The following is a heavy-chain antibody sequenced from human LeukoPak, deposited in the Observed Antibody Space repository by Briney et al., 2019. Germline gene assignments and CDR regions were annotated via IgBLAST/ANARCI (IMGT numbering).Heavy chain of an antibody. J-gene: IGHJ4*02. D-gene: IGHD3-16*01. CDR3: AKDHVGGDGHVLFDY. Sequence: GGSLRLSCAASGFTFSSYATNWVRQAPGKGLEWVSTIYAGGGRTFYVDSVKGRFTISRDNSKNTLYLQMNSLRAEDTAMYYCAKDHVGGDGHVLFDYWGQGTLVTVSS. CDR2: IYAGGGRT. CDR1: GFTFSSYA. V-gene: IGHV3-23*01.